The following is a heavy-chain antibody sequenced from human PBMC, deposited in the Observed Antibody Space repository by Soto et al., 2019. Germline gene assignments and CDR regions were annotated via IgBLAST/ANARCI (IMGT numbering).Heavy chain of an antibody. D-gene: IGHD2-15*01. CDR2: KNPNSGNT. V-gene: IGHV1-8*01. CDR1: GYPFTSYD. J-gene: IGHJ4*02. CDR3: AREVVLRSFDY. Sequence: QVQLVQSGAEVKKPGASVKVSCKASGYPFTSYDINWVRQATGQGLEGMGWKNPNSGNTDYAQKLQGRVTMNKTTSISTAYMELSRLRSEDTAVYYCAREVVLRSFDYGGQGTLVTVSS.